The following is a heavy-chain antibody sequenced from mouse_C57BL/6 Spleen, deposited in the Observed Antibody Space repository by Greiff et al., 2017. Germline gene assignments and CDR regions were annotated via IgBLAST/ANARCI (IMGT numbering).Heavy chain of an antibody. CDR3: AIGSAMDY. J-gene: IGHJ4*01. CDR2: IHPSDSDT. V-gene: IGHV1-74*01. Sequence: VQLQQPGAELVKPGASVKVSCKASGYTFTSYWMHWVKQRPGQGLEWIGRIHPSDSDTNYNQKFKGKATLTVEKASSTAYMQLSSLTAEDSAVYYCAIGSAMDYWGQGTSVTVSS. CDR1: GYTFTSYW.